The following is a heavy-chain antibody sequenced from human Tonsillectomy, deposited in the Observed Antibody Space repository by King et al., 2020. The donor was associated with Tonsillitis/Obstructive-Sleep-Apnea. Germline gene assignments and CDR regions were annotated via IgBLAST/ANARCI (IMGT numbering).Heavy chain of an antibody. Sequence: VQLVESGAEVKKPGDSVKVSCKASGYTFTGYHMHWVRQAPGQGLEWMGRINPNSGGTNYAQKFQGRVTMTGDTSISTAYMEVSRLRSDDTAVYYCTRGTLTTSVSWFDPWGQGTLVTVSS. V-gene: IGHV1-2*06. CDR2: INPNSGGT. CDR1: GYTFTGYH. CDR3: TRGTLTTSVSWFDP. J-gene: IGHJ5*02. D-gene: IGHD4-11*01.